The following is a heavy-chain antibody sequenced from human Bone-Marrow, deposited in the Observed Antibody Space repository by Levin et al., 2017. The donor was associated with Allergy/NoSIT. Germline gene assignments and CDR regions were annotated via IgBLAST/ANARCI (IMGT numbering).Heavy chain of an antibody. CDR3: ARGPYHNYYDSSGFPDY. Sequence: PGGSLRLSCAASGFTFSRYGMHWVRQAPGKGLKWLATIWFDGSKKYYADSVKGRFTISRDNSKNTLYLQLNRLRAEDTAVYYCARGPYHNYYDSSGFPDYWGQGALVTVSS. V-gene: IGHV3-33*01. J-gene: IGHJ4*02. CDR1: GFTFSRYG. D-gene: IGHD3-22*01. CDR2: IWFDGSKK.